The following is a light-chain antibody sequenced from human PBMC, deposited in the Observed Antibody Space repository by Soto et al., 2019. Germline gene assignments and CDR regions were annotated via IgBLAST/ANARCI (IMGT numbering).Light chain of an antibody. CDR3: QQHGTSPYT. V-gene: IGKV3-20*01. Sequence: GFIHSPTTLSVSPGERVTLSCRASQSVSSYLAWYQRKPGQAPRLLMFGASRRATGIPDRFSGSGSGTDFILTISRLEPEDVAVYYCQQHGTSPYTFGQGTRLEIK. CDR1: QSVSSY. CDR2: GAS. J-gene: IGKJ5*01.